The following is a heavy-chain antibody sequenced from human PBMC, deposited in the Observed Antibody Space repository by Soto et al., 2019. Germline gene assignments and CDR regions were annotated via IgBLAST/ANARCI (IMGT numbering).Heavy chain of an antibody. CDR3: AAIQYYYGSGNFRSPYYYYDMDV. Sequence: QVQLVQSGAEVKKPGSSVKVSCKASGGTFSSYTISWVRQAPGQGLEWMGRIIPILGIANYAQKFQGRVTITADKSTSTAYMELSSLRSEDTAVYYCAAIQYYYGSGNFRSPYYYYDMDVWGKGTTVTVSS. J-gene: IGHJ6*03. CDR2: IIPILGIA. CDR1: GGTFSSYT. D-gene: IGHD3-10*01. V-gene: IGHV1-69*02.